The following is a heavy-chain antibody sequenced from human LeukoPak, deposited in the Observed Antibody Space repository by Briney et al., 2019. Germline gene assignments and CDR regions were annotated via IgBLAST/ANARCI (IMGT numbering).Heavy chain of an antibody. CDR1: GGSISSYY. D-gene: IGHD6-19*01. J-gene: IGHJ6*02. CDR2: IYYSGST. CDR3: ARELSSGWYRGLMDV. Sequence: PSETLSLTCTVSGGSISSYYWSWIRQPPGKGPEWIGYIYYSGSTNYNPSLKSRVTISVDTSKNQFALKLSSVTAADTAVYYCARELSSGWYRGLMDVWGQGTTVTVSS. V-gene: IGHV4-59*01.